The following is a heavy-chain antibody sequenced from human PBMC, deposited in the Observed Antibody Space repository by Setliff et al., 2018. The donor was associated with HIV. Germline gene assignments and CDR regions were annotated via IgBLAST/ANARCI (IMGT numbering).Heavy chain of an antibody. Sequence: PSETLSLTCAVYGGAFSVYYWRWIRQPTGKGLEWIGESNHRGSTNYNPYLKHRITIAVDTSKNQFSLKLSSVTAADTAVYYCARGPNYYDSSGYSRAMAFDIWGQGTMVTVSS. J-gene: IGHJ3*02. CDR1: GGAFSVYY. CDR2: SNHRGST. D-gene: IGHD3-22*01. CDR3: ARGPNYYDSSGYSRAMAFDI. V-gene: IGHV4-34*01.